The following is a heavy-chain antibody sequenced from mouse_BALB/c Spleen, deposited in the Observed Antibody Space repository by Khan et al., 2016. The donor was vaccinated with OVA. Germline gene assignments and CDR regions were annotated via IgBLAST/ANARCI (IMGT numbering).Heavy chain of an antibody. D-gene: IGHD2-1*01. Sequence: EVQLQQSGTVLARPGASVKMSCRGSGYTFTSYWMHWVKQRPGQGLEWIGAIYPGNSDTNYNQKFKGKAKLTAVTSTSTAYMELNSLTNEDSAVYYSTRNGFGNYESWDYWGQGTTLTVSS. J-gene: IGHJ2*01. V-gene: IGHV1-5*01. CDR2: IYPGNSDT. CDR1: GYTFTSYW. CDR3: TRNGFGNYESWDY.